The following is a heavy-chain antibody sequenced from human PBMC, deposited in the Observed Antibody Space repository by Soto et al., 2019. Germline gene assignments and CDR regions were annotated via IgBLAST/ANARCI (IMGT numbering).Heavy chain of an antibody. CDR3: ARNSGSYYKYYYYMDV. D-gene: IGHD3-10*01. CDR1: GDSVSSNSAA. CDR2: TYYRSKWYN. V-gene: IGHV6-1*01. Sequence: KQSQTLSLTCAISGDSVSSNSAAWNWIRQSPSRGLEWLGRTYYRSKWYNDYAVSVKSRITINPDTSKNQFSLQLNSVTPEDTAVYYCARNSGSYYKYYYYMDVWGKGTTVTVSS. J-gene: IGHJ6*03.